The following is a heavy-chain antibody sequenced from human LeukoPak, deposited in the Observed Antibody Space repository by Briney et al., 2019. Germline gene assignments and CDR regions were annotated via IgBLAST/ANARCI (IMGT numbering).Heavy chain of an antibody. CDR2: IYSGGST. D-gene: IGHD3-22*01. CDR3: ARADSSGYYGSYYFDY. J-gene: IGHJ4*02. Sequence: GSLRLSCAAPGFTVSSNYMSWVRQAPGKGLEWVSVIYSGGSTYYADSVKGRFTISRDNSKNTLYLQMNSLRAEDTAVYYCARADSSGYYGSYYFDYWGQGTLVTVSS. CDR1: GFTVSSNY. V-gene: IGHV3-66*02.